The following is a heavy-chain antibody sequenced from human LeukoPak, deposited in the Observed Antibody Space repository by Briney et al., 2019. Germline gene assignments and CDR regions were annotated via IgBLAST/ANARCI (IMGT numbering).Heavy chain of an antibody. CDR2: INPNSGAT. CDR1: GYTFIDYY. J-gene: IGHJ4*02. V-gene: IGHV1-2*02. D-gene: IGHD2-2*01. CDR3: ARVKKLMPEFEF. Sequence: ASVKVSCKSSGYTFIDYYIHWVRQAPGQGLEWMGWINPNSGATKYAQKFQGRVSMTRDTSINTAYMDLTDLRSDDTAIFYCARVKKLMPEFEFWGQGTLVTVSS.